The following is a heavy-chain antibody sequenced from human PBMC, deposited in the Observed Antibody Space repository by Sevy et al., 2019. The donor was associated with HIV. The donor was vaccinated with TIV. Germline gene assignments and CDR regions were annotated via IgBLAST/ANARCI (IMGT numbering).Heavy chain of an antibody. Sequence: ASVKVSCKASGYTFTTYPIDWVRQAPGQGLEWMGWISTYSGETRDAQKFQGRATMTTDTSTSTAYLELRSLRSDDTAVYYCARDSDGSGHYYSDYFDYWGQGTLVTVSS. J-gene: IGHJ4*02. CDR1: GYTFTTYP. CDR2: ISTYSGET. V-gene: IGHV1-18*01. D-gene: IGHD3-22*01. CDR3: ARDSDGSGHYYSDYFDY.